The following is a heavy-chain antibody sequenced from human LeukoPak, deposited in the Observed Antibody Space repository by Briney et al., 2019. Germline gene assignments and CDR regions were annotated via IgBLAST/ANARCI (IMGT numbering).Heavy chain of an antibody. D-gene: IGHD3-22*01. Sequence: ASVKVSCKASGYTFTGYYMHWVRQVPGQGLEWMGWINPNSGGTNYAQKFQGRVTMTRDTSISTAYMELSRLRSDDTAVYYCARDLRTMIVVYYFDYWGQGTLVTVSS. CDR1: GYTFTGYY. CDR2: INPNSGGT. J-gene: IGHJ4*02. V-gene: IGHV1-2*02. CDR3: ARDLRTMIVVYYFDY.